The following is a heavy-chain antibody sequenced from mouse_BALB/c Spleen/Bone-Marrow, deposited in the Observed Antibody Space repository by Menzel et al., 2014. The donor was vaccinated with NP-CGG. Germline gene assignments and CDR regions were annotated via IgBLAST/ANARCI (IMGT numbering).Heavy chain of an antibody. J-gene: IGHJ3*01. D-gene: IGHD3-3*01. CDR2: ISNGGGST. CDR1: GFTFSSYT. CDR3: ARRAGAY. V-gene: IGHV5-12-2*01. Sequence: EVMLVESGGGLVQPGGSLKLSCAASGFTFSSYTMSWVRQTPEERLEWVAYISNGGGSTYYPDTVKGRFTISRDNAKNTLYLQMSSLKSEDTAMYYCARRAGAYWGQGTLVTVSA.